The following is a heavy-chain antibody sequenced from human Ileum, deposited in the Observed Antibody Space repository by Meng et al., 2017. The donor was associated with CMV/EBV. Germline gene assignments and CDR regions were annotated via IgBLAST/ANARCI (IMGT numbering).Heavy chain of an antibody. CDR3: AYSSAYYYFDY. Sequence: SETLSLTCTGSGVSVSSRDSYWSWIRRPPGKEMEWMGYIAYSGSTNYNPSLRSRVTISVDTSKTQFSLKLSSVTAADTAVYYCAYSSAYYYFDYWGQGTLVTVSS. CDR2: IAYSGST. V-gene: IGHV4-61*08. CDR1: GVSVSSRDSY. D-gene: IGHD3-22*01. J-gene: IGHJ4*02.